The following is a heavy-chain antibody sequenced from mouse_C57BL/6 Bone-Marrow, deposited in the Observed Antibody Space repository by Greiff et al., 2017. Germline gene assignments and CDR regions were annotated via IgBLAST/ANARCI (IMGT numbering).Heavy chain of an antibody. D-gene: IGHD2-12*01. V-gene: IGHV1-72*01. CDR3: ARYSTPYYYAMDY. CDR2: IDPNSGGT. J-gene: IGHJ4*01. Sequence: QVQLQQPGAELVKPGASVKLSCKASGYTFTSYWMHWVKQRPGRGPEWIGRIDPNSGGTKYNEKFKSKATLTVDKPSSTAYMQLSSLTSEDSAVYYCARYSTPYYYAMDYRGQGTSVTVSS. CDR1: GYTFTSYW.